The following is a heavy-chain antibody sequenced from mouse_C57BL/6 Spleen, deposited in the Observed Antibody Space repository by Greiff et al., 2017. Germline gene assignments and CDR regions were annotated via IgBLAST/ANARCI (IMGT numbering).Heavy chain of an antibody. D-gene: IGHD1-1*01. Sequence: QVQLQQPGAELVMPGASVKLSCKASGYTFTSYWMHWVKQRPGQGLEWIGEIDPSDSYTNYNQKFKGKSTLTVDKSSSTAYMQLSSLTSEDSAVYYCARRDYYGSSYDAMDYWGQVTSVTVSS. V-gene: IGHV1-69*01. J-gene: IGHJ4*01. CDR2: IDPSDSYT. CDR1: GYTFTSYW. CDR3: ARRDYYGSSYDAMDY.